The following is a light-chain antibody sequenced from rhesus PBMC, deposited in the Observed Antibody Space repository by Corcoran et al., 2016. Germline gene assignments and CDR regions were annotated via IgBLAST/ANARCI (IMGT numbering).Light chain of an antibody. Sequence: DIQMTQSPSSLSASVGDTVTITCRASQSTGSWLAWYQPKPGNAPKVLIYKASRLQSGVPTRYSGSGSGTDFTLTINSLQSEYFATYYCQRYGSRPPTFGQGTKVEFQ. CDR2: KAS. V-gene: IGKV1-22*01. J-gene: IGKJ1*01. CDR3: QRYGSRPPT. CDR1: QSTGSW.